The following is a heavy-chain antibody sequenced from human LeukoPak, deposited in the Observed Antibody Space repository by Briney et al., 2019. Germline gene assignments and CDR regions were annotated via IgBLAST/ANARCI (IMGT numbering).Heavy chain of an antibody. J-gene: IGHJ4*02. CDR2: IYHSGNT. D-gene: IGHD1-26*01. CDR3: ARGRGGSGDRVIFDI. Sequence: SETPSLTCDVSGHSIRSGSYWGWIWQPPGKGLEWIGSIYHSGNTYYNSSLKSRLIISVDTSKNQLSLKLSSVAAADTAIYYCARGRGGSGDRVIFDIWGQGTLVTISS. V-gene: IGHV4-38-2*01. CDR1: GHSIRSGSY.